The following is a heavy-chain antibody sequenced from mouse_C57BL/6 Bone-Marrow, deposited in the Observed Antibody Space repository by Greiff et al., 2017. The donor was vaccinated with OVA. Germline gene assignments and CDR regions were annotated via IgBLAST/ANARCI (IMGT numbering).Heavy chain of an antibody. V-gene: IGHV1-64*01. CDR2: IHPNCGST. D-gene: IGHD2-3*01. J-gene: IGHJ2*01. CDR1: GYTFTSYW. CDR3: ARYDGYYGSDFDY. Sequence: VQLQQPGAELVKPGASVKLSCKASGYTFTSYWLHWVKLRPGQGLEWIGMIHPNCGSTNYNEKFKSKATLTVDKSSSTAYMQLSSLTSENSAVYYCARYDGYYGSDFDYWGQGTTLTVSS.